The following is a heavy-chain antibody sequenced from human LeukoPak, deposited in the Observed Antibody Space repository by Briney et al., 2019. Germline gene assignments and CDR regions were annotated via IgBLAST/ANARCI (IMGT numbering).Heavy chain of an antibody. J-gene: IGHJ4*02. Sequence: SETLSLTCAVYGGSFSGYYWSWIRQPPGKGLEWIGEINHSGSTIYNPSLKSRVTISVDTSKNQFSLRLSSVTAADTAVYYCARGSGLVVVIHYFDYWGQGTLVTVSS. V-gene: IGHV4-34*01. CDR3: ARGSGLVVVIHYFDY. CDR2: INHSGST. D-gene: IGHD3-22*01. CDR1: GGSFSGYY.